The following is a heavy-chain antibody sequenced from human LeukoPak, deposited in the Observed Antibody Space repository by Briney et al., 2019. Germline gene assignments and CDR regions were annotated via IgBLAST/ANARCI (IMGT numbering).Heavy chain of an antibody. D-gene: IGHD6-13*01. CDR3: ARDDHSYSSSWYELGKSCFDY. Sequence: GGSLRLSCAASGFTFSDYSMNWVRQAPGKGLEWVSYISSGSSTIYYEDSVKGRFTISRDNAKNSLYLQMNSLRAEDTAVYYCARDDHSYSSSWYELGKSCFDYWGQGTLVTVSS. CDR2: ISSGSSTI. V-gene: IGHV3-48*01. J-gene: IGHJ4*02. CDR1: GFTFSDYS.